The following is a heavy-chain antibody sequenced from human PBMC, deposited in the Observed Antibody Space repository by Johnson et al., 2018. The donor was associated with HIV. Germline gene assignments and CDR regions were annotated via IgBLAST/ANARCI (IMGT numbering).Heavy chain of an antibody. Sequence: QVQLVESGGGVVQPGRSLRLSCAASEFTFSNYAMHWVRQAPGKGLEWVAVISYDGSDKYYADSVKGRFTISRDNSKNTLYLQMNSLRAEDTAVYYCARELEFGDLRKNDAFYIWGQGTMVTVS. CDR3: ARELEFGDLRKNDAFYI. V-gene: IGHV3-30*04. D-gene: IGHD4-17*01. CDR2: ISYDGSDK. CDR1: EFTFSNYA. J-gene: IGHJ3*02.